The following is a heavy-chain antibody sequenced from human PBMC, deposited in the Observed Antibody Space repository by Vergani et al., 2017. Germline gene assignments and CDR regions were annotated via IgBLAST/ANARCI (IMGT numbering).Heavy chain of an antibody. CDR2: INHSGST. CDR3: AREAYGYGVRGVMGD. J-gene: IGHJ4*02. D-gene: IGHD3-10*01. CDR1: GGSFSGYY. Sequence: QVQLQQWGAGLLKPSETLSLTCAVYGGSFSGYYWSWIRQPPGKGLEWIGEINHSGSTNYNPSLKSRVTISVDTSKSQFSLKLRSVTAADTAVYYCAREAYGYGVRGVMGDWSQGTLVTVSS. V-gene: IGHV4-34*01.